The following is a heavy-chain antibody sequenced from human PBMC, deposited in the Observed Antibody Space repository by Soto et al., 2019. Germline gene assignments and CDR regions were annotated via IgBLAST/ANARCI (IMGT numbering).Heavy chain of an antibody. D-gene: IGHD4-17*01. CDR3: ASGGGFMTTVVTPFDY. V-gene: IGHV4-30-4*01. J-gene: IGHJ4*02. Sequence: PSETLSLTCTVSGGSISSGDYYWSWIRQPPGKGLEWIGYIYYSGSTYYNPSLKSRVTISVDTSKNQFSLKLSSVTAADPAVYYCASGGGFMTTVVTPFDYWGQGTLVTVSS. CDR2: IYYSGST. CDR1: GGSISSGDYY.